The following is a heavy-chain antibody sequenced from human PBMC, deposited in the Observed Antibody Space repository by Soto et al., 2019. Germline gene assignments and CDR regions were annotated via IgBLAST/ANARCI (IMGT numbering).Heavy chain of an antibody. Sequence: QVQLQQWGAGLLKPSETLSLTCAVYGGSFSGYYWSWIRQPPGKGLEWIGEINHSGSTNYNPSLKSRVTXSVDTSKNQFALKLSSVTAADTAVYYCARGFRPHYWGQGTLVTVSS. CDR2: INHSGST. J-gene: IGHJ4*02. D-gene: IGHD2-21*01. CDR3: ARGFRPHY. CDR1: GGSFSGYY. V-gene: IGHV4-34*01.